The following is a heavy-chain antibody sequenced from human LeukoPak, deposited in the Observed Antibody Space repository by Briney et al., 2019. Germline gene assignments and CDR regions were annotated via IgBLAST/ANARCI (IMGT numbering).Heavy chain of an antibody. Sequence: GGSLRLSCTASGFSSSSYAMSWVRQAPGKGLEWVSGISGSGGSTYYADSVKGWFTISRDNSKNTLYLQMNSLRAEDTAVYYCAKWRSYDIWTGYYSYYFDYWGQGTLVTVSS. CDR1: GFSSSSYA. CDR2: ISGSGGST. V-gene: IGHV3-23*01. D-gene: IGHD3-9*01. CDR3: AKWRSYDIWTGYYSYYFDY. J-gene: IGHJ4*02.